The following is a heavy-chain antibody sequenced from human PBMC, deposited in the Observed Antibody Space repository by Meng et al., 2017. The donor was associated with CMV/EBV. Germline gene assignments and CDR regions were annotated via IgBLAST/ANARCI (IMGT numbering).Heavy chain of an antibody. Sequence: QIPLQESGPSLVQASQTLPVTCTISGYSITSSGVGLNWIRQSPAKALEWLASIYCEDDKRYSPSVNGRRTISNDIDKNQMVLTMTNMYPVHTATYYYASLDLVTNWFDPWGQGTLVTVSS. J-gene: IGHJ5*02. D-gene: IGHD3-16*02. CDR3: ASLDLVTNWFDP. CDR2: IYCEDDK. CDR1: GYSITSSGVG. V-gene: IGHV2-5*02.